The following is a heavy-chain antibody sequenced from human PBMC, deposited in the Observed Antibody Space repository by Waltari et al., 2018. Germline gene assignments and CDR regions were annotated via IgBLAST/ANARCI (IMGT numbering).Heavy chain of an antibody. J-gene: IGHJ5*02. CDR1: GYSISSGYY. D-gene: IGHD2-2*01. V-gene: IGHV4-38-2*02. Sequence: QVQLQESGPGLVKPSETLSLTCTVSGYSISSGYYWGWTRQPPGKGLEWIGSIYNSGSTYCTPSLKIRVTKSVATSNTQFPLKLSAVTAADTAVYYCARVLPAANWFDPWGQGTLVTVSS. CDR3: ARVLPAANWFDP. CDR2: IYNSGST.